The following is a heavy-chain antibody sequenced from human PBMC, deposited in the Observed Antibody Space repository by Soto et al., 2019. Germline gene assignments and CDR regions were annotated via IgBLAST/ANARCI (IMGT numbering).Heavy chain of an antibody. D-gene: IGHD4-17*01. CDR1: GFTFKSHA. V-gene: IGHV3-23*01. J-gene: IGHJ1*01. CDR3: ATGSTVNFSVVEFQH. CDR2: ISGSGDSA. Sequence: EVQLLESGGGLVHPGGSLRLSCEVSGFTFKSHAMNWVRQAPGKGLEWVSAISGSGDSAYYADSVKGRFTLSRDNSKNALYLHMNSLRAEDTAVYYCATGSTVNFSVVEFQHWGQGTLVTVSS.